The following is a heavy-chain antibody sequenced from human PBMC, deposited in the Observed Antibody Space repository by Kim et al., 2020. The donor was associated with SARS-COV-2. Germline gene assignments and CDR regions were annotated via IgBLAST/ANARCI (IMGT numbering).Heavy chain of an antibody. J-gene: IGHJ6*02. V-gene: IGHV3-13*01. CDR1: GFTFSSYD. CDR3: AREGTVRGTYYYGMDV. Sequence: GGSLRLSCAASGFTFSSYDMHWVRQATGKGLEWVSAIGTAGDTYYPGSVKGRFTISRENAKNSLYLQMNSLRAGDTAVYYCAREGTVRGTYYYGMDVWGQGTTVTXSS. D-gene: IGHD3-10*01. CDR2: IGTAGDT.